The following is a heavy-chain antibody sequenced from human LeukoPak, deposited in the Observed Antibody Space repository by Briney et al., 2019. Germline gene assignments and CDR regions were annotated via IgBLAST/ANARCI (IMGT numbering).Heavy chain of an antibody. CDR3: AKNSDYDSSGYLDY. CDR2: ISYDGGNK. D-gene: IGHD3-22*01. J-gene: IGHJ4*02. CDR1: GFTFSSYG. V-gene: IGHV3-30*18. Sequence: GGSLRLSCAASGFTFSSYGMHWVRQAPGKGLEWVAVISYDGGNKYYADSVKGRFTISRDNSKNTLYLQMNSLRAEDTAVYYCAKNSDYDSSGYLDYWGQGTLVTVSS.